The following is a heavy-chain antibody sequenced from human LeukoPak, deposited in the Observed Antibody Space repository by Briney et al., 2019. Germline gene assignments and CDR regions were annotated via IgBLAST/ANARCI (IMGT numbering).Heavy chain of an antibody. V-gene: IGHV1-8*01. D-gene: IGHD3-3*01. CDR2: MNPNSGNT. CDR1: GYTFTSYD. Sequence: ASVKVSCKASGYTFTSYDINWVRQATGQGLEWMGWMNPNSGNTGYAQKFQGRVTMTRNTSIGTAYMELSSLRSEDTAVYYCARAPTYYDFWSGYYYYYYYGMDVWGQGTTVTVSS. J-gene: IGHJ6*02. CDR3: ARAPTYYDFWSGYYYYYYYGMDV.